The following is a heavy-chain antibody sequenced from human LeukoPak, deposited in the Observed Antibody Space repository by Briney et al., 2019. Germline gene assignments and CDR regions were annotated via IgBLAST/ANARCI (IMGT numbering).Heavy chain of an antibody. CDR2: HRDKANSYTT. D-gene: IGHD3-3*01. Sequence: PGGSLRLSCAASGFTFSDHYMDWVRQAPGKGLEWVGRHRDKANSYTTDYAASVKGRFIISRDDSKNSVYLQMNSLKTEDTAVYYCTTDHRTIYGVVTPDYWGQGTLVIVSS. V-gene: IGHV3-72*01. J-gene: IGHJ4*02. CDR3: TTDHRTIYGVVTPDY. CDR1: GFTFSDHY.